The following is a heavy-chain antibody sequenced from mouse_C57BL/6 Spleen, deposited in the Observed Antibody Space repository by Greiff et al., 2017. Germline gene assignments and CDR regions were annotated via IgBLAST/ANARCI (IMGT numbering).Heavy chain of an antibody. CDR2: VYPGSGSI. Sequence: VQLQQSGAELVKPGASVKLSCKASGYTFTEYTIHWVKQRSGQGLEWIGWVYPGSGSIKYNEKFKDKATLTADKSSSTVYMALSRLTSEDSTVYFCARHPYYCGSSFTGYAMDYWGQGTSVTVSS. CDR3: ARHPYYCGSSFTGYAMDY. V-gene: IGHV1-62-2*01. J-gene: IGHJ4*01. D-gene: IGHD1-1*01. CDR1: GYTFTEYT.